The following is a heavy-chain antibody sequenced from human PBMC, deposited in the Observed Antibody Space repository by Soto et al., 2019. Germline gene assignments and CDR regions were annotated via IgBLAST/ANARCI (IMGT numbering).Heavy chain of an antibody. CDR2: IYDRGST. V-gene: IGHV4-59*08. D-gene: IGHD3-3*01. Sequence: SETLSLTCTVSGGTISSYAWSWIRQPPGKGLEWMGHIYDRGSTNYSPSLMSRVTISVDTSKNQFSLKLNSVTAADTAVYYCARTIFGVAQTPYYYYMDVWGKGTTVTVSS. CDR3: ARTIFGVAQTPYYYYMDV. J-gene: IGHJ6*03. CDR1: GGTISSYA.